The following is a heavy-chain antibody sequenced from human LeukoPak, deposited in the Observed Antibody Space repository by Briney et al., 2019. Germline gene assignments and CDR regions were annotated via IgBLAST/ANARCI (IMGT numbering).Heavy chain of an antibody. V-gene: IGHV3-48*03. J-gene: IGHJ4*02. CDR3: ARDSTVTTHYFDY. D-gene: IGHD4-17*01. CDR2: ISSSGSTI. CDR1: GFTFSSHE. Sequence: GSLRLSCAASGFTFSSHEMNWVRQAPGKGLEWVSYISSSGSTIYYADSVKGRFTISRDNAKNSLYLQMNSLRAEDTAVYYCARDSTVTTHYFDYWGQGALVTVSS.